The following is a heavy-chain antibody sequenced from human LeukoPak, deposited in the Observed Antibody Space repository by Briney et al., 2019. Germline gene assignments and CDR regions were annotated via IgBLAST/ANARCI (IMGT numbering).Heavy chain of an antibody. V-gene: IGHV1-18*01. CDR3: ARDRGSYYLGY. J-gene: IGHJ4*02. CDR2: ISAYNGNT. CDR1: GYTFTSYA. D-gene: IGHD1-26*01. Sequence: ASVKVSCKASGYTFTSYAMNWVRQAPGQGLEWMGWISAYNGNTNYAQKLQGRVTMTTDTSTSTAYMELRSLRSDDTAVYYCARDRGSYYLGYWGQGTLVTVSS.